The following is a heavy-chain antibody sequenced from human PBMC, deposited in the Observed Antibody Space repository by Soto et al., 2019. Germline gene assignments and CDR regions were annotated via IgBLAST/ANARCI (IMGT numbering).Heavy chain of an antibody. V-gene: IGHV1-18*04. CDR2: ISASNGNR. CDR3: TRGHGDFAGDFDY. CDR1: GYPFNKYS. Sequence: QGQLVQSGAEVKWPGASVKVSCKASGYPFNKYSISWVRQAPGQGLEWMGWISASNGNRNYAQKFQGRVTLGTDTSTSTAYMELRNLRSADTAVYYCTRGHGDFAGDFDYWGQGTLVTVSS. J-gene: IGHJ4*02. D-gene: IGHD4-17*01.